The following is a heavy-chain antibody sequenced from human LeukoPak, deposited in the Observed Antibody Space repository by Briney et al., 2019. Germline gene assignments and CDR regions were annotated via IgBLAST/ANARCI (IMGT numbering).Heavy chain of an antibody. Sequence: GGSLRLSCAASGFTVSSNYMSWVRQAPGKGLEWVSLIYSGGSTYYADSVKGRFTISRDNSKNMLYLQMNSLRAEDTVVYYCVKGRISEDGLDFWGQGTLVTVSS. J-gene: IGHJ4*02. CDR2: IYSGGST. V-gene: IGHV3-53*01. CDR1: GFTVSSNY. CDR3: VKGRISEDGLDF. D-gene: IGHD6-13*01.